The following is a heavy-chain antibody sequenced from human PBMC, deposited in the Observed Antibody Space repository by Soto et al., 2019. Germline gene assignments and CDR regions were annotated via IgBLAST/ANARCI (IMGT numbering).Heavy chain of an antibody. Sequence: SETLSLTCTVSGGSISSYYWSWIRQPAGKGLEWIGSIYTSYSTNYNPSLKTRVTMSVDTSKNQFSLKLISVTAADTAVYYCARYYYDSSGYPHFDYWGQGTLVTVSS. CDR1: GGSISSYY. V-gene: IGHV4-4*07. CDR2: IYTSYST. J-gene: IGHJ4*02. D-gene: IGHD3-22*01. CDR3: ARYYYDSSGYPHFDY.